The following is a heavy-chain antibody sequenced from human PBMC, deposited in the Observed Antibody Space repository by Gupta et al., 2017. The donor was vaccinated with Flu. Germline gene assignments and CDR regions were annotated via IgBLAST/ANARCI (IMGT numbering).Heavy chain of an antibody. D-gene: IGHD2-8*01. Sequence: EVQLLESGGGLVQHGGSLRLSCAASGFMFGNYVMSWVRQAPGKGLEWVSTISDGGGRTYYADSVKGRFTISRDNALNTLYLQLNSLRAEDTAMYFCAKDQGVASRQFDYWGQGSLVIVSS. CDR3: AKDQGVASRQFDY. CDR2: ISDGGGRT. J-gene: IGHJ4*02. V-gene: IGHV3-23*01. CDR1: GFMFGNYV.